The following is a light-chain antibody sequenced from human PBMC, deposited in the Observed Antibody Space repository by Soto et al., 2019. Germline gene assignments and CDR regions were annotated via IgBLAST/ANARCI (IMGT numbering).Light chain of an antibody. Sequence: QSVLTQPPSVSGAPGQRVIISCTGISSNIGAGYDVHWYQHLPGTAPKLLIYGDTNRPSGVPDRFSGSKSGTSASLAITGLQAEDEADYYCQSYDSSLSGLYVFGTGTKLTVL. J-gene: IGLJ1*01. CDR1: SSNIGAGYD. V-gene: IGLV1-40*01. CDR2: GDT. CDR3: QSYDSSLSGLYV.